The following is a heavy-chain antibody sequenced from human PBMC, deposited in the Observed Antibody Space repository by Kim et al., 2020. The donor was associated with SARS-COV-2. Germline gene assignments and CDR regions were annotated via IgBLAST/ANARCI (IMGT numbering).Heavy chain of an antibody. Sequence: SETLSLTCTVSGASITSYYWSWIRQSPGKGLEWIGYIYHNGGNDYNPSLRSRVTMLIDTSKNQFSLKLSSVTAADTAIYFCARDTTATYCGQGALVTVSS. CDR3: ARDTTATY. J-gene: IGHJ4*02. CDR1: GASITSYY. D-gene: IGHD1-1*01. CDR2: IYHNGGN. V-gene: IGHV4-59*01.